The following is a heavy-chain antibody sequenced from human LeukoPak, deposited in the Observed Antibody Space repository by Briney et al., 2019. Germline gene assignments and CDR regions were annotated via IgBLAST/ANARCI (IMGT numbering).Heavy chain of an antibody. J-gene: IGHJ6*03. D-gene: IGHD6-13*01. CDR2: INPSSGGA. CDR3: ARSSPPTYYHFYYYMDV. V-gene: IGHV1-2*02. CDR1: GYTSTGYY. Sequence: GASVKVSCKASGYTSTGYYLHWVRQAPGQGLEWMGWINPSSGGAKYAQNFQGRVIITTDTSISTAYMELSSLRSDDTAVYYCARSSPPTYYHFYYYMDVWGKGSTVTVSS.